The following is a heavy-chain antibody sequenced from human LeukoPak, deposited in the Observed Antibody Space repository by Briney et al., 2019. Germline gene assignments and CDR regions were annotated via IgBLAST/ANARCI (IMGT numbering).Heavy chain of an antibody. CDR1: GGSISSYY. CDR3: AREPYSGQLDY. D-gene: IGHD2-21*01. CDR2: IYYSGST. V-gene: IGHV4-59*01. J-gene: IGHJ4*02. Sequence: SETLSLTCTVSGGSISSYYWSWIRQPPGKGLEWIGYIYYSGSTNYNPSLKSRVTISVDTSKNQFSLKLSSVTAAGTAVYYCAREPYSGQLDYWGQGTLVTVSS.